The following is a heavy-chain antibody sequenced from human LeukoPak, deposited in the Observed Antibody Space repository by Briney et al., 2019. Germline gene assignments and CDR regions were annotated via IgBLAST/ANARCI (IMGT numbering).Heavy chain of an antibody. CDR1: GYSISSGYY. J-gene: IGHJ5*02. Sequence: SETLSLTCTVSGYSISSGYYWGWIRQPPGKGLEWIGSIYHSGSTYYNPSLKSRVTISVDTSKNQFSLKLSSVTAADTAVYYCARGRRVTGFDPWGQGTLVTVSS. CDR3: ARGRRVTGFDP. V-gene: IGHV4-38-2*02. D-gene: IGHD2-21*02. CDR2: IYHSGST.